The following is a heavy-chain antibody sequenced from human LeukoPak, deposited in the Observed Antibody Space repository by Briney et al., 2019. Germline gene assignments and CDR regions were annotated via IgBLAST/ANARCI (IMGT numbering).Heavy chain of an antibody. D-gene: IGHD1-20*01. J-gene: IGHJ5*02. CDR3: ASLVTPLSYNWNDSPSYWFDP. CDR2: IYPGDSDT. V-gene: IGHV5-51*01. Sequence: GESLKISCRGSGYSFTSYWIGWVRQMPGKGLEWMGIIYPGDSDTRYSPSFQGQVTISADKSISIAYLQWSSLKASDTAMYYCASLVTPLSYNWNDSPSYWFDPWGQGTLVTVSS. CDR1: GYSFTSYW.